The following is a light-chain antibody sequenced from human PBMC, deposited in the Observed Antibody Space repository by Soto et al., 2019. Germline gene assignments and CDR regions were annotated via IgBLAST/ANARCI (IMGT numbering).Light chain of an antibody. CDR2: KAS. CDR3: QQHTT. J-gene: IGKJ1*01. Sequence: DIQMTQSPSTLSASVGDRVTITCRGSQGISSWLAWYQQKPGKAPRLLIYKASSLASGVPSRLSGSGSGTEFTLTISSLQPEDVATYHCQQHTTFGQGTKVEI. CDR1: QGISSW. V-gene: IGKV1-5*03.